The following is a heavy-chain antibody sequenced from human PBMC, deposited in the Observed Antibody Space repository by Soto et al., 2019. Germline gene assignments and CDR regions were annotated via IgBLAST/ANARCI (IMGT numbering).Heavy chain of an antibody. D-gene: IGHD2-2*01. CDR2: IIPISGTA. Sequence: QVQLVQSGAEVKKPGSSVKVSCKASGGTFSSYAISWVRQAPGQGLEWMGGIIPISGTANYAQKFQGRVTITADESTCTAYMELSSLRSEDTAVYYCARSQGSSTSLEIYYYYYYGMDVWGQGNTVTVSS. J-gene: IGHJ6*02. CDR1: GGTFSSYA. CDR3: ARSQGSSTSLEIYYYYYYGMDV. V-gene: IGHV1-69*01.